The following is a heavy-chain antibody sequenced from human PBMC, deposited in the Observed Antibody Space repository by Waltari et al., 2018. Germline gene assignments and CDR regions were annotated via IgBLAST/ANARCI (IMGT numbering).Heavy chain of an antibody. D-gene: IGHD2-2*01. CDR2: IIGSVRII. CDR1: GFNVSTSD. Sequence: EVHLVESGGGLVQPGGSLRRSCAASGFNVSTSDRNWVRQAPVKGLEWVSSIIGSVRIIVSADSVKCRFTISRDNAKNSLYLQMINLSAEDTAVYYCARDPHQIAVAHWFDPWGQGTLVTVSS. CDR3: ARDPHQIAVAHWFDP. V-gene: IGHV3-48*03. J-gene: IGHJ5*02.